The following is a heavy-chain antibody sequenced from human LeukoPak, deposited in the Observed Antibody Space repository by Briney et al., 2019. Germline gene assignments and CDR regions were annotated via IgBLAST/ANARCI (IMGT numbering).Heavy chain of an antibody. CDR3: ARGGGNDQKLAARRWGWIDP. J-gene: IGHJ5*02. CDR1: GGSISNYY. Sequence: SETLSLTCTVSGGSISNYYWSWIRQPPGKGLEWIGYIYYSGSTNYNPSLKSRVTISVDTSKNQFSLKLSSVTAADTAVYYRARGGGNDQKLAARRWGWIDPWGQGTLVTVSS. D-gene: IGHD6-6*01. V-gene: IGHV4-59*12. CDR2: IYYSGST.